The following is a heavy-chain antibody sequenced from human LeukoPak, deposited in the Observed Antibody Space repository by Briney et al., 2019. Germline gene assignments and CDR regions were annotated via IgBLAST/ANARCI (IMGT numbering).Heavy chain of an antibody. V-gene: IGHV4-61*05. Sequence: PSETLSLTCTVSGGSISSSSYYWGWIRQPPGKGLEWIGYIYYSGSTNYNPSLKSRVTISVDTSKNQFSLKLSSVTAADTAVYYCARVRARGSSWYYFDYWGQGTLVTVSS. CDR3: ARVRARGSSWYYFDY. CDR2: IYYSGST. D-gene: IGHD6-13*01. CDR1: GGSISSSSYY. J-gene: IGHJ4*02.